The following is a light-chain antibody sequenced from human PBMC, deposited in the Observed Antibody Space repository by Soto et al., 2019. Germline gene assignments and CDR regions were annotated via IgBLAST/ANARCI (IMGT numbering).Light chain of an antibody. V-gene: IGLV4-69*01. CDR2: LNSDGSH. CDR3: QTWGTGIQV. J-gene: IGLJ1*01. Sequence: QSVLTQSPSASASLGASVKLTCTLSSGHSSYAIAWHQQQPEKGPRYLMKLNSDGSHSKGDGIPDRFSGSSSGAERYLTISSLRSEDEADYYCQTWGTGIQVFGTGTKLTVL. CDR1: SGHSSYA.